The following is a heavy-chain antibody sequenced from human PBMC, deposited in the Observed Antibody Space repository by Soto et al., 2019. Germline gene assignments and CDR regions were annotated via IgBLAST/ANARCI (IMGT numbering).Heavy chain of an antibody. CDR3: ADGGRYPYF. V-gene: IGHV3-23*01. Sequence: PGGSLRLSCAASGFSFRSYAMGWVRQAPGKGLAWVSSISAGGDGTYYADSVKGRFTISRDNSKNTLYLQMDSLRAEDTAVYYCADGGRYPYFWGQGTLVTVS. CDR1: GFSFRSYA. D-gene: IGHD1-26*01. CDR2: ISAGGDGT. J-gene: IGHJ4*02.